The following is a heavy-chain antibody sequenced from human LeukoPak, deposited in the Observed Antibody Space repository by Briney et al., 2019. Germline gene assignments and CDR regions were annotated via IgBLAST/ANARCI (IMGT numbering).Heavy chain of an antibody. CDR1: GFTFSSYA. Sequence: GSLRLSCAASGFTFSSYAMSWVRQAPGKGLEWVSAISGSGGSTYYADSVKGRFTISRDNSKNTLYLQMNSLRAEDTAVYYCAKEGYDFWSGYPYYFDYWGQGTLVTVSS. D-gene: IGHD3-3*01. V-gene: IGHV3-23*01. J-gene: IGHJ4*02. CDR3: AKEGYDFWSGYPYYFDY. CDR2: ISGSGGST.